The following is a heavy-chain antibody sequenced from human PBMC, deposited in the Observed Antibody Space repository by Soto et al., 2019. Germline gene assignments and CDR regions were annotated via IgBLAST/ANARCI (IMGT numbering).Heavy chain of an antibody. Sequence: SETLSRTCSVSGGSISSGSYYWGWIRETAGRGLEWIASMYHGVTTYSNPSLKSRVTISVDTSKNQFSLRLTSLTAADTAVYYCARRGVRAAATNWFEPWGQGTLVT. CDR1: GGSISSGSYY. V-gene: IGHV4-39*01. CDR2: MYHGVTT. D-gene: IGHD6-13*01. CDR3: ARRGVRAAATNWFEP. J-gene: IGHJ5*02.